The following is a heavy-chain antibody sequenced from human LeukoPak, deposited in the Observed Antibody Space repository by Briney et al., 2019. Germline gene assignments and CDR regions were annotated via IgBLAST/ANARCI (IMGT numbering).Heavy chain of an antibody. CDR3: AKGEMATFDY. CDR2: IRYDGSNK. Sequence: GGSLRPSCAASGFTFSSYGMHWVRQAPGKGLEWVAFIRYDGSNKYYADSVKGRFTISRDNSKNTLYLQMNSLRAEDTAVYYCAKGEMATFDYWGQGTLVTVSS. V-gene: IGHV3-30*02. J-gene: IGHJ4*02. CDR1: GFTFSSYG. D-gene: IGHD5-24*01.